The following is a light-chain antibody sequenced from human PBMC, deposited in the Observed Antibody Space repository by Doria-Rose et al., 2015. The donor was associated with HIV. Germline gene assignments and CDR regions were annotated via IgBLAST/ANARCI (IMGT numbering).Light chain of an antibody. CDR2: DAS. V-gene: IGKV3-20*01. Sequence: EIVLTQSPGTLSLSPGERATLSCRASQRVKSSYLAWYQQKPGQAPRLLIYDASTRATGIPDRFSGSGSGTDSTLTISRLEPEDVAVYYCQQYGTSQGTFGQGTRLEIK. CDR3: QQYGTSQGT. J-gene: IGKJ5*01. CDR1: QRVKSSY.